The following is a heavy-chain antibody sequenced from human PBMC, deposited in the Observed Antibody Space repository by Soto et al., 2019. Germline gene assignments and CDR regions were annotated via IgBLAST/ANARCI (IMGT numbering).Heavy chain of an antibody. Sequence: SETLSLTCAVYGGSFSGYYWSWIRQPPGKGLEWIGEINHSGSTNYNPSLKSRGTISVDTPKNQFSLKLSSVTAADTAVYYCAIELYCSGGSCYKLYYYYYMDVWGKGTTVTVSS. J-gene: IGHJ6*03. CDR3: AIELYCSGGSCYKLYYYYYMDV. D-gene: IGHD2-15*01. CDR2: INHSGST. V-gene: IGHV4-34*01. CDR1: GGSFSGYY.